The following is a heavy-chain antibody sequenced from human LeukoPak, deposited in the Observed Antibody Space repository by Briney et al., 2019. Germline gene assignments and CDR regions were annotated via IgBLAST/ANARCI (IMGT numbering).Heavy chain of an antibody. CDR2: IYYSGST. J-gene: IGHJ5*02. Sequence: PSETLSLTCTVSGGSISSSSYYWGWIRQPPGKGLEWIGSIYYSGSTYYNPSLKSRVTISVDTSKNQFSLKLSSVTAADTAVYYCARQEYYYGSGHTSSWFDPWGQGTLVTVSS. CDR3: ARQEYYYGSGHTSSWFDP. CDR1: GGSISSSSYY. V-gene: IGHV4-39*01. D-gene: IGHD3-10*01.